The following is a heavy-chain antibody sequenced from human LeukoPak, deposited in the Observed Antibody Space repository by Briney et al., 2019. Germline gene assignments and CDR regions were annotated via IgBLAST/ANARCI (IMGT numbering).Heavy chain of an antibody. CDR2: ISAYNGNT. CDR3: ARHTGYSSGDGAFDI. J-gene: IGHJ3*02. Sequence: GASVKDSCKASGYTFTSYGISWVRQAPGQGLEWMGWISAYNGNTNYAQKLQGRVTMTTDTSTSTAYMELRSLRSEDTAVYYCARHTGYSSGDGAFDIWGQGTMVTVSS. V-gene: IGHV1-18*01. D-gene: IGHD6-19*01. CDR1: GYTFTSYG.